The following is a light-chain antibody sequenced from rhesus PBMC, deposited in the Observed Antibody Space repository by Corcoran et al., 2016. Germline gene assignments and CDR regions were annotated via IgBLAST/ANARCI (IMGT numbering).Light chain of an antibody. CDR1: QDISNW. V-gene: IGKV1-69*01. CDR3: QQHDNSPRT. J-gene: IGKJ1*01. Sequence: DIQMTQSPSSLSASVGDRVTITCRASQDISNWLAWYQQKPGKAPKLLIYGASNLETGVPSRFSGSGSGTDFILLISSLQPEDIATYYCQQHDNSPRTFGQGTRVEIK. CDR2: GAS.